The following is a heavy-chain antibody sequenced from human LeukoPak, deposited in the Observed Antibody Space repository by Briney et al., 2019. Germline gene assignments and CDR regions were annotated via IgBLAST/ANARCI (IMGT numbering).Heavy chain of an antibody. V-gene: IGHV3-30-3*01. CDR1: GFTFSSYA. CDR3: ARGMVGAPFADY. J-gene: IGHJ4*02. D-gene: IGHD1-26*01. CDR2: ISYDGSNK. Sequence: PGRSLRLSCAASGFTFSSYAMHWVRQAPGKGLEWVAVISYDGSNKYYADSVKGRFTISRDNSKNTLYLQMNSLRAEDTAVYYCARGMVGAPFADYWGQGTLVTVSS.